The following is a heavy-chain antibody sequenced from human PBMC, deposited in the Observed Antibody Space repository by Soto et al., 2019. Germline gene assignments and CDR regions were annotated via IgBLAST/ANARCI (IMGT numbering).Heavy chain of an antibody. CDR3: ARVSKRELVSYYYYAMDV. CDR2: ISGYNGNT. J-gene: IGHJ6*02. D-gene: IGHD3-10*01. V-gene: IGHV1-18*01. CDR1: GYIFTSYD. Sequence: QVQLVQSGGEVKEPGASVKVSCKASGYIFTSYDISWVRQAPGQGLEWMGWISGYNGNTKYAQKLQGRVTMTTDTSTNTAYMEVRSLRSDATAVYYCARVSKRELVSYYYYAMDVWGQGTTVTVSS.